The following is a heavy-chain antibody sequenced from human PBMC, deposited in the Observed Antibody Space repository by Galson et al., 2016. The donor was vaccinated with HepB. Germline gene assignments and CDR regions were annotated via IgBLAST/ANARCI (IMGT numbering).Heavy chain of an antibody. CDR1: GASIDRSSYY. V-gene: IGHV4-39*01. D-gene: IGHD3-10*01. Sequence: SETLSLTCSVTGASIDRSSYYWAWIRQPPGKGLEWIASIFYSGTSHYNPSLKSRAAISVDTSRNQFSLKLDSVTAADTALYYCARREYYGSGTSSLSYNWFKPWGQGTQVTVSS. CDR2: IFYSGTS. CDR3: ARREYYGSGTSSLSYNWFKP. J-gene: IGHJ5*02.